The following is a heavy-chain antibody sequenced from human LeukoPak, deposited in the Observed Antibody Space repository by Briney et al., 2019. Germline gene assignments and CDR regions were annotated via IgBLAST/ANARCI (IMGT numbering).Heavy chain of an antibody. CDR1: GYSISSGYY. D-gene: IGHD2-8*01. CDR3: ARDPNIVLMVYAPHFDY. CDR2: IFHSGST. J-gene: IGHJ4*02. V-gene: IGHV4-38-2*02. Sequence: SETLSLTCTVSGYSISSGYYWGWIRPPPGKGLEWIGNIFHSGSTYYNPSLKSRVTISVDSSNNRFSLKLNSVTAADTAVYYCARDPNIVLMVYAPHFDYWGQGTLVTVSS.